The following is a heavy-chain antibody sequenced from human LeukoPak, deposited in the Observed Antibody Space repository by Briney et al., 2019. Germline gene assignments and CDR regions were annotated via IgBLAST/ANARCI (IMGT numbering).Heavy chain of an antibody. D-gene: IGHD2-21*02. V-gene: IGHV1-2*02. CDR3: ASIVVVTARYAFDI. Sequence: ASVKVSCKASGYTFTGYYMHWVRQAPGRGLEWVGWINPNSGDTNYAQKFQGRVTMTRDTSISTAYMELSRLRSDDTAVYYCASIVVVTARYAFDIWGQGTMVTVSS. J-gene: IGHJ3*02. CDR1: GYTFTGYY. CDR2: INPNSGDT.